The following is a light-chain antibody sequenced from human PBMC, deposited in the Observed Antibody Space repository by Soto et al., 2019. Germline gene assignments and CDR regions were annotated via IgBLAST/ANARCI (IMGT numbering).Light chain of an antibody. CDR3: SSYAGSTV. CDR2: EVS. Sequence: QSALTRPPSASGSPGQSVTISCTGTSSDVGGYNYVSWYQQHPGKAPKLMIYEVSKRPSGVPDRFSGSKSGNTASLTVSGLQAEDEADYYCSSYAGSTVFGTGTKVTVL. V-gene: IGLV2-8*01. J-gene: IGLJ1*01. CDR1: SSDVGGYNY.